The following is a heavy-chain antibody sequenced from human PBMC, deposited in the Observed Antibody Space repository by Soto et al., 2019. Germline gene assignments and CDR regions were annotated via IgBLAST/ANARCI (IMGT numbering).Heavy chain of an antibody. CDR2: IYYSGST. CDR1: GGSISSYY. Sequence: SETLSLTCTVSGGSISSYYWSWIRQPPGKGLEWIGYIYYSGSTNYNPSLKSRVTIPVDTSKNQFSLKLSSVTAADTAVYYCARIPRDYYYGMDVWGQGTTVTVSS. CDR3: ARIPRDYYYGMDV. J-gene: IGHJ6*02. V-gene: IGHV4-59*01.